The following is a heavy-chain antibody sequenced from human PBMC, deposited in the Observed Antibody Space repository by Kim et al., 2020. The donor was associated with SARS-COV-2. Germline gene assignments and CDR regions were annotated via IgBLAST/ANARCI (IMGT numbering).Heavy chain of an antibody. D-gene: IGHD2-2*01. CDR3: TTVSMR. CDR1: GITFSNAW. Sequence: GGSLRLSCAVSGITFSNAWINWVRQSPGKGLEWVGRINSKTGGGRADVAAPVQVRFAISRDETKNTLSLLMNNVETDDSAVYYCTTVSMRWGQGTLVTVSS. J-gene: IGHJ4*02. V-gene: IGHV3-15*01. CDR2: INSKTGGGRA.